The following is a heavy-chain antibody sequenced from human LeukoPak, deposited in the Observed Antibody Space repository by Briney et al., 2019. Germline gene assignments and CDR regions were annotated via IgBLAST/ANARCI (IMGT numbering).Heavy chain of an antibody. Sequence: SSETLSLTCTVSGGSISSYYWSWIRQPAGKGLEWIGRIYTSGSTNHNPSLKSRVTMSVDTSKNQFSLKLSSVTAADTAVYYCARHCGGDCYSDRTRFDYWGQGTLVTVSS. V-gene: IGHV4-4*07. J-gene: IGHJ4*02. CDR3: ARHCGGDCYSDRTRFDY. D-gene: IGHD2-21*02. CDR1: GGSISSYY. CDR2: IYTSGST.